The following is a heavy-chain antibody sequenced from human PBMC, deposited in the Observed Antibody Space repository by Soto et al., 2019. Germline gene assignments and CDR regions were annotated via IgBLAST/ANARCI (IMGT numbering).Heavy chain of an antibody. Sequence: PSETLSLTCTVSGGSISSSSYYWGWIRQPPGKGLEWIGSIYYSGSTYYNPSLKSRVTISVDTSKNQFSLKLSSVTAADTAVYYCARQVRAAAGVDYWGQGTLVTVSS. CDR2: IYYSGST. CDR3: ARQVRAAAGVDY. V-gene: IGHV4-39*01. D-gene: IGHD6-13*01. J-gene: IGHJ4*02. CDR1: GGSISSSSYY.